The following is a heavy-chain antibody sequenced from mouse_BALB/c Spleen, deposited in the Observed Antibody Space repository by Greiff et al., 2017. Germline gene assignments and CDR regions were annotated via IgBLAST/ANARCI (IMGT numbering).Heavy chain of an antibody. J-gene: IGHJ4*01. CDR3: ARDLGCAGSMDY. CDR1: GFSLTSYG. V-gene: IGHV2-9*02. Sequence: QVQLKESGPGLVAPSQCLSITCTVSGFSLTSYGVHWVRQPPGKGLEWLGVIWAGGSTNYNSALMSRLSISKDNSKSQVFLKMSSLQTDDTAMYYCARDLGCAGSMDYWGQGTSVTVSS. CDR2: IWAGGST. D-gene: IGHD2-2*01.